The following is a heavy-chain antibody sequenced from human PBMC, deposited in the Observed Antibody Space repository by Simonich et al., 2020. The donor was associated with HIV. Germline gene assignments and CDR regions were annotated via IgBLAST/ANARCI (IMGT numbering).Heavy chain of an antibody. D-gene: IGHD3-10*01. J-gene: IGHJ6*03. CDR2: IKHRGST. V-gene: IGHV4-34*01. CDR1: GGSLSGYY. Sequence: QVQLQQWGAGLLKPSETLSLTCAVYGGSLSGYYWSLIRQPPGRGLEWIGEIKHRGSTNDKPSIKSRVTISVDTSKKQSSLKVRSVTAADTAVYYCARIGPDYYRGYYYVDVWGKGTTVSVSS. CDR3: ARIGPDYYRGYYYVDV.